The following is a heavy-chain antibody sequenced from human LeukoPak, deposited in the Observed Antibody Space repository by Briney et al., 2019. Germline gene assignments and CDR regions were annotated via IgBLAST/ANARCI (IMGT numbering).Heavy chain of an antibody. J-gene: IGHJ4*02. CDR1: GGSISSYY. Sequence: PSETLSLTCTVSGGSISSYYWSWIRQPPGKGPEWIGYIYYSGSTNYNPSLKSRVTISVDTSKNQFSLKLSSVTAADTAVYYCARGDSSGYPTDWGQGTLVTVSS. CDR3: ARGDSSGYPTD. D-gene: IGHD3-22*01. CDR2: IYYSGST. V-gene: IGHV4-59*01.